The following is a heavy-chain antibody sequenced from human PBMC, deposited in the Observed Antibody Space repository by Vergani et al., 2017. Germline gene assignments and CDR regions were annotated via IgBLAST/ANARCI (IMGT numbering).Heavy chain of an antibody. CDR1: GGSITSRSYY. Sequence: QLHPQESGPGLVKPSEILSLTCTVSGGSITSRSYYRGWIRQPPGKGLEWIGNIYHSGGAYYNPSLKGRVTISVDTSKNQFSLEVTSVTAADTAIYFCARTESFILRYFHWALWGQGTLVTVSS. CDR2: IYHSGGA. CDR3: ARTESFILRYFHWAL. J-gene: IGHJ4*02. V-gene: IGHV4-39*01. D-gene: IGHD3-9*01.